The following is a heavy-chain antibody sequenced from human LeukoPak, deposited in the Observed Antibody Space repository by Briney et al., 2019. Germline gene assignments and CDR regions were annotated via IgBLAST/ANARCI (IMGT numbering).Heavy chain of an antibody. Sequence: SVKVSCKASGGTFSSYAISWVRQAPGQGLEWMGGIIPIFGTANYAQKFQGRVTITADESTSTAYMGLSSLRSEDTAVYYCARGDLTIVVPAAINWFDPWGQGTLVTVSS. J-gene: IGHJ5*02. CDR2: IIPIFGTA. D-gene: IGHD2-2*01. V-gene: IGHV1-69*13. CDR1: GGTFSSYA. CDR3: ARGDLTIVVPAAINWFDP.